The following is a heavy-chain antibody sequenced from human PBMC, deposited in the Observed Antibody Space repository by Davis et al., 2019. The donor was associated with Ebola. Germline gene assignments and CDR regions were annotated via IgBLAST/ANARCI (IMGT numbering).Heavy chain of an antibody. J-gene: IGHJ5*02. Sequence: HTGGSLTLSCAASGFIFSNSWMSWVRQRPGEGLVWVSHINRDGTTTNYADSVKGRFTIFRDNAKNTLYLQMNSLRVQDTAVYYCMSLSGASWGPGTLVTVSS. V-gene: IGHV3-74*01. CDR1: GFIFSNSW. CDR3: MSLSGAS. CDR2: INRDGTTT. D-gene: IGHD3-16*02.